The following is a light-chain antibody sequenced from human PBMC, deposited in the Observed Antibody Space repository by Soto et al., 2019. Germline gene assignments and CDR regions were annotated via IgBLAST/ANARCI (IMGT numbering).Light chain of an antibody. CDR3: QQSYSTPRT. CDR2: KAS. CDR1: QSISSY. Sequence: IEVTQSPSSLAASVGDRVTITCRASQSISSYLNWYQQKPGKAPKLLIYKASTLKSGVPSRFSGSGSGTEFTLTISSLQPEDFATYYCQQSYSTPRTFGQGTKVDIK. J-gene: IGKJ1*01. V-gene: IGKV1-39*01.